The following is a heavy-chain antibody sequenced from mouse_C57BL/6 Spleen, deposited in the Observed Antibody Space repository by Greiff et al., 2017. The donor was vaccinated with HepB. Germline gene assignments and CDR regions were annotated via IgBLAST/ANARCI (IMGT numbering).Heavy chain of an antibody. CDR3: APYDYDGPYYFDY. CDR2: INPSSGYT. J-gene: IGHJ2*01. CDR1: GYTFTSYW. Sequence: VQLQESGAELAKPGASVKLSCKASGYTFTSYWMHWVKQRPGQGLEWIGYINPSSGYTKYNQKFKDKATLTADKSSSTAYMQLSSLTYEDSAVYYCAPYDYDGPYYFDYWGQGTTLTVSS. V-gene: IGHV1-7*01. D-gene: IGHD2-4*01.